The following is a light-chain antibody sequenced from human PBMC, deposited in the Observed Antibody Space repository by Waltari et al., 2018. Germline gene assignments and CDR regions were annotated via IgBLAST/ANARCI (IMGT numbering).Light chain of an antibody. J-gene: IGLJ2*01. CDR2: DDS. CDR3: QVWHSSGGV. V-gene: IGLV3-21*01. CDR1: NIAALS. Sequence: SYVLTQPPSVSVAPRKTAKITCGGNNIAALSVHWYQQWPGRAPVVVIQDDSDRPSGIPERFSGANSGNTATLTISGVEAGDEADYYCQVWHSSGGVFGGGTRLTVL.